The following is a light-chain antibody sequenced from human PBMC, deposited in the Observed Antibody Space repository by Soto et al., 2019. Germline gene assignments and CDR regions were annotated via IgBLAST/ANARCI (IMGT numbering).Light chain of an antibody. V-gene: IGKV3-20*01. CDR3: QQYYNWWT. CDR1: QSVSSSY. Sequence: EIVLTQSPSTLSLSPGERATLSCRASQSVSSSYLAWYQQKPGQAPRLLIYGASNRATGIPDRFSGSGSGTDFTLTISSLEPEDFAVYYCQQYYNWWTFGQGTKVDIK. J-gene: IGKJ1*01. CDR2: GAS.